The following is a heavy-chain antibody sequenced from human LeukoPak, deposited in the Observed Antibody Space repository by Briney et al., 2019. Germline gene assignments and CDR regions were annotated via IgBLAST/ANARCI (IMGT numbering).Heavy chain of an antibody. CDR3: AKAEYYYDSSGYYYTNWFDP. CDR2: IGYDGSNK. D-gene: IGHD3-22*01. V-gene: IGHV3-33*06. Sequence: GRSLRLSCAASGFTFSSYGMHWVRQAPGKGLEWVAVIGYDGSNKYYADSVKGRFTISRDNSKNTLYLQMNSLRAEDTAVYYCAKAEYYYDSSGYYYTNWFDPWGQGTLVTVPS. J-gene: IGHJ5*02. CDR1: GFTFSSYG.